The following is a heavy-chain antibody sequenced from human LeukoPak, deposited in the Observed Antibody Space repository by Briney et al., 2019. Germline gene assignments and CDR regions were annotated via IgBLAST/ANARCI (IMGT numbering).Heavy chain of an antibody. CDR2: IYYSGST. J-gene: IGHJ4*02. D-gene: IGHD4-17*01. CDR1: GGSISSGGYY. CDR3: ARSVGGDPPNDY. Sequence: SETLSVTCTVSGGSISSGGYYWSWIRQHPGKGLEWIGYIYYSGSTYYNPSLKSRVTISVDTSKNQFSLKLSSVTAADTAVYYCARSVGGDPPNDYWGQGTLVTVSS. V-gene: IGHV4-31*03.